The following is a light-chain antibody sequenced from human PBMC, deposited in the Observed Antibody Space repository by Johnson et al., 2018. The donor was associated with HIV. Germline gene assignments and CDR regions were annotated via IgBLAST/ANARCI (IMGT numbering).Light chain of an antibody. Sequence: QSVLTQPPSVSAAPGQKVTISCSGSSSNIGNNYVSWYQHLPGTAPKLLIYENTKRPSGVPDRFSGSKSGTSATLGITGLQTGDEADYYCGTWDSSLSAYVFGT. J-gene: IGLJ1*01. CDR1: SSNIGNNY. CDR3: GTWDSSLSAYV. CDR2: ENT. V-gene: IGLV1-51*02.